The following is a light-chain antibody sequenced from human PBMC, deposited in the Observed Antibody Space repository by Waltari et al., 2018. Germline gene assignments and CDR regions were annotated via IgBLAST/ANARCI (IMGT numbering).Light chain of an antibody. Sequence: APRLLIYHASNRATGIPARFSGSGSETDFTLTISSLQPEVSAVYYCQQRRNWPLTFGGGTEVDI. CDR3: QQRRNWPLT. J-gene: IGKJ3*01. CDR2: HAS. V-gene: IGKV3-11*01.